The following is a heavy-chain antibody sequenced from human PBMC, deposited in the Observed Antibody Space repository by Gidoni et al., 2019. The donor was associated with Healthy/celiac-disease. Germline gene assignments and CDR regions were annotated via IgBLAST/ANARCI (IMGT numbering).Heavy chain of an antibody. D-gene: IGHD6-13*01. CDR2: IYYSGST. J-gene: IGHJ4*02. V-gene: IGHV4-39*07. Sequence: QLQLQESGPGLVKPSETLSLTCTVSGGSISSSSYYWGWIRQPPGKGLEWIGSIYYSGSTYYNPSLKSRVTISVDTSKNQFSLKLSSVTAADTAVYYCASSLAAHSSSWYPSWFFDYWGQGTLSPSPQ. CDR1: GGSISSSSYY. CDR3: ASSLAAHSSSWYPSWFFDY.